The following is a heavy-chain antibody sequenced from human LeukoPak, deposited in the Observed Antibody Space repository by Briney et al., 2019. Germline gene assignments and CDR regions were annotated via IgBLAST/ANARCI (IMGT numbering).Heavy chain of an antibody. D-gene: IGHD3-22*01. CDR1: GFTFTSYR. J-gene: IGHJ4*02. Sequence: PGGSLRLSCAASGFTFTSYRMHWVRQAPGKGLVWVSRINSDGSGTTYADSVKGRFTISRDNAKNTLYLQMNSLRAEDTAVYYCARDISGYYYFDYWGQGTLVTVSS. CDR3: ARDISGYYYFDY. V-gene: IGHV3-74*01. CDR2: INSDGSGT.